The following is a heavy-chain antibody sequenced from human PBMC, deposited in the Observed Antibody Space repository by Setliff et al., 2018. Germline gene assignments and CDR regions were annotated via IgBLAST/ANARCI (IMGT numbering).Heavy chain of an antibody. D-gene: IGHD6-6*01. J-gene: IGHJ6*03. CDR1: GGSISSGGYY. Sequence: SETLSLTCTVSGGSISSGGYYWSWIRQHPGKGLEWIGYIYYSGSTYYNPSLKSRVTISVDTSKNQFSLKLSSVTAADTAVYYCARDLYSSSSGGFYYYYYYMDVWGKGTTVTVSS. CDR3: ARDLYSSSSGGFYYYYYYMDV. V-gene: IGHV4-31*03. CDR2: IYYSGST.